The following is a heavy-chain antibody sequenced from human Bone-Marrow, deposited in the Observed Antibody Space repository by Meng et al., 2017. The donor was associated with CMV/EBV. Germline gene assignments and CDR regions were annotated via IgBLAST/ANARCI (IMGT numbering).Heavy chain of an antibody. Sequence: GESLKISCAASGFTFNNYAMHWVRQAPGKGLEWVAVISYDGSNKYYADSVKGRFTISRDNSKNTLYLQMNSLRAEDTAVYYCARDTMGFEDYWGQGTLVTVSS. D-gene: IGHD3-9*01. V-gene: IGHV3-30*04. CDR3: ARDTMGFEDY. CDR2: ISYDGSNK. J-gene: IGHJ4*02. CDR1: GFTFNNYA.